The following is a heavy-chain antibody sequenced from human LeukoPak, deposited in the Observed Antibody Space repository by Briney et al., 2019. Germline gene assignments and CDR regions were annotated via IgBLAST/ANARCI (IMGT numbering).Heavy chain of an antibody. CDR3: ARDRTAASWSGSFDY. CDR2: MSYDGSNK. V-gene: IGHV3-30-3*01. J-gene: IGHJ4*02. CDR1: GFTFSNYA. Sequence: EGSLRLSCAASGFTFSNYAMHWVRQAPGKGLEWVAVMSYDGSNKYHADSVKGRFTISRDNSKDTLYLQMSSLRTEDTAVYYCARDRTAASWSGSFDYWGQGTLVTVSS. D-gene: IGHD3/OR15-3a*01.